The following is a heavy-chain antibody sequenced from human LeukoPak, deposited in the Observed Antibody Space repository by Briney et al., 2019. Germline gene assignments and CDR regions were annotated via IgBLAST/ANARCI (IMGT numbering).Heavy chain of an antibody. Sequence: SETLSLTCTVSGYSISSGYYWGWIRQPPGKGLEWIGSIYHSGSTYYNPSLKSRVTISVDTSKNQFSLKLSSVTAADTAVYYCAREGDSPPGYWGQGTLVTVSS. CDR1: GYSISSGYY. CDR2: IYHSGST. J-gene: IGHJ4*02. V-gene: IGHV4-38-2*02. CDR3: AREGDSPPGY.